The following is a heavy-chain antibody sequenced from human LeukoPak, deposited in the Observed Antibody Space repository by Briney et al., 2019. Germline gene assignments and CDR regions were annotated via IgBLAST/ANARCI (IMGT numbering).Heavy chain of an antibody. CDR3: ARARYLGYCSSTSCYYYYGMDV. Sequence: SVKVSCKASGGTFSSYAISWVRQAPGQGLEWMGGIIPIFGTANYAQKFQGRVTITADESTSTAYMELSSLRSEDTAVYYCARARYLGYCSSTSCYYYYGMDVWGQGTTVTVSS. J-gene: IGHJ6*02. CDR2: IIPIFGTA. CDR1: GGTFSSYA. D-gene: IGHD2-2*01. V-gene: IGHV1-69*13.